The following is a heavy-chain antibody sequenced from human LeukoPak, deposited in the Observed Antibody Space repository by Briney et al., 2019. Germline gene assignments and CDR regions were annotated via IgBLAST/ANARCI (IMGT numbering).Heavy chain of an antibody. CDR3: TRDDGDSYGLPFQFDY. J-gene: IGHJ4*02. CDR1: EFTFSGYA. CDR2: ISYDGHNK. D-gene: IGHD5-18*01. Sequence: GGSLRLSCAASEFTFSGYAMHWVRKAPGRGLEWVAVISYDGHNKYYADSVKGRFTISRDNSKNTLYLQMNSLRSEDTAVYYCTRDDGDSYGLPFQFDYWGQGTLVTVSS. V-gene: IGHV3-30-3*01.